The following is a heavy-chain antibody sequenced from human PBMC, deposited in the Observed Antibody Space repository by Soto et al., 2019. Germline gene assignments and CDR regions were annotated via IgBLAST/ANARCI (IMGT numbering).Heavy chain of an antibody. CDR3: ARGGLYCSGGSCYVWFDP. CDR1: GYTFTSYD. D-gene: IGHD2-15*01. V-gene: IGHV1-8*01. CDR2: MNPNSGNT. J-gene: IGHJ5*02. Sequence: ASVKVSCKASGYTFTSYDINWVRQATGQGLEWMGWMNPNSGNTGYAQKFQGRVTMTRNTSISTAYMELSSLRSEDTAVYYCARGGLYCSGGSCYVWFDPWGQGTLVTVSS.